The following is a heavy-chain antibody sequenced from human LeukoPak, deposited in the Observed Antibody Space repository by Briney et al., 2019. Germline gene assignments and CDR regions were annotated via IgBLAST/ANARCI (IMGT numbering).Heavy chain of an antibody. CDR3: ARGRNDNGGMFFDS. D-gene: IGHD4-23*01. Sequence: SGTLSLTCTVSGASIRSYYWSWIRQAPGKGLEGVGFISYSGYTSYSPSLKSRVAISVDTSKSQFSLRLTSMTVADTAIYYCARGRNDNGGMFFDSWAQGTLVTVSS. CDR1: GASIRSYY. V-gene: IGHV4-59*01. CDR2: ISYSGYT. J-gene: IGHJ4*02.